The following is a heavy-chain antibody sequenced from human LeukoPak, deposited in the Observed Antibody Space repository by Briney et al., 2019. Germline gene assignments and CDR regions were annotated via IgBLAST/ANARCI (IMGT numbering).Heavy chain of an antibody. V-gene: IGHV3-53*01. J-gene: IGHJ3*01. D-gene: IGHD6-6*01. Sequence: GGSLRLSCAASGFTVSSNYMSWVRQAPGKGLEWVSVIYSGGSTYYADSVKGRFTISRDNSKNTLYLQMNSLRAEDTAVYYCARSSYSGSSSAWGQGTMVTVSS. CDR3: ARSSYSGSSSA. CDR1: GFTVSSNY. CDR2: IYSGGST.